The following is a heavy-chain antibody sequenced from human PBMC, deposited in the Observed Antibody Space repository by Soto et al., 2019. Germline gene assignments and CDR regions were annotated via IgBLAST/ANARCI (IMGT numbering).Heavy chain of an antibody. CDR2: ISGSGGST. J-gene: IGHJ6*02. V-gene: IGHV3-23*01. CDR1: GFTFSSYA. CDR3: AKDTAMAPQNYYYYGMDV. D-gene: IGHD5-18*01. Sequence: PGGSLRLSCAASGFTFSSYAMSWVRQAPGKGLEWVSAISGSGGSTYYADSVKGRFTISRDNSKNTLYLQMNSLRAEDTAVYYCAKDTAMAPQNYYYYGMDVWGQGTTVTVSS.